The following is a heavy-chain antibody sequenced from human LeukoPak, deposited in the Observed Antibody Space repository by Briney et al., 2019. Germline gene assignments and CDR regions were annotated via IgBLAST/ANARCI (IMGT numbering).Heavy chain of an antibody. CDR3: ARGWAWAIFGGGPRFDY. V-gene: IGHV3-7*01. CDR2: IKQDGSEK. Sequence: GESLRLSCAASGFTFGSYTMSWVRQAPGKGLEWVANIKQDGSEKYYVDSVKGRFTISRDNAKNSLYLQMNSLRAEDTAVYYCARGWAWAIFGGGPRFDYWGQGTLVTVSS. J-gene: IGHJ4*02. CDR1: GFTFGSYT. D-gene: IGHD3-3*01.